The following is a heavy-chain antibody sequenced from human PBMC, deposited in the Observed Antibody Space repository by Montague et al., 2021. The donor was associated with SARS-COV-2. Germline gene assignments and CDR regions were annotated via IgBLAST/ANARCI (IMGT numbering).Heavy chain of an antibody. D-gene: IGHD3-22*01. V-gene: IGHV4-61*02. CDR3: TIEGNITTIGSGGRRNWFDP. J-gene: IGHJ5*02. Sequence: TLSLTCTLSGDSISSSNLYWTWIRQPAGKGLEWIGRISTTGSPEYNPSLKSRVTLSLDTSKNQFSLRLSSVTAADTAMYYCTIEGNITTIGSGGRRNWFDPWGQGTLVTVSS. CDR1: GDSISSSNLY. CDR2: ISTTGSP.